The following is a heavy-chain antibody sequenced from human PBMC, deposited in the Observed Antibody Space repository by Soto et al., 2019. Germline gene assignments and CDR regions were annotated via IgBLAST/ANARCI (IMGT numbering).Heavy chain of an antibody. CDR1: GYTFTSYA. J-gene: IGHJ6*02. CDR3: AREWFGELLDYSLLYYYYYGMDV. D-gene: IGHD3-10*01. Sequence: SVKDSCNASGYTFTSYAMHWVRQAPVQRLEWMGWINAGNGNTKYSQKFQGRVTITRDTSASTAYMELSSLRSEDTAVYYCAREWFGELLDYSLLYYYYYGMDVWGQGTTVTVSS. V-gene: IGHV1-3*01. CDR2: INAGNGNT.